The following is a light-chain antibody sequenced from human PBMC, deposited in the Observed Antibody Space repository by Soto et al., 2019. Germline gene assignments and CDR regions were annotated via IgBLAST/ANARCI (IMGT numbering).Light chain of an antibody. V-gene: IGKV3-11*01. J-gene: IGKJ4*01. CDR2: GAS. Sequence: EIVLTQSPATLSLSPGERATLSCRASQSISSHLAWYQQKPGQAPRLLIYGASNRATGIPARFSGIGSGTDFTLTISSLEPEDFAVYYCKQRINWPLTFGGGTKVEIK. CDR3: KQRINWPLT. CDR1: QSISSH.